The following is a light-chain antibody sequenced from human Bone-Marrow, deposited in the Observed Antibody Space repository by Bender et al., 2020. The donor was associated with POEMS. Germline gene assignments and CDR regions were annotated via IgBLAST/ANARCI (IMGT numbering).Light chain of an antibody. Sequence: QSVLTQPPSASGTPGQRVTISCSGSSSKFGSYPVNWYRQLPGAAPKLVIFNNSQRPSGVPDRFSGSNSGTSASLAISGLLSDDEADFYCATWDDSPNGWVFGGGTKLTVL. V-gene: IGLV1-44*01. J-gene: IGLJ3*02. CDR1: SSKFGSYP. CDR3: ATWDDSPNGWV. CDR2: NNS.